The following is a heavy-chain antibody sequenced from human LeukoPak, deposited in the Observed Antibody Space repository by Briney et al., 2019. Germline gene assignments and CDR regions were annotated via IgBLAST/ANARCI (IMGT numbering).Heavy chain of an antibody. Sequence: PSETLSLTCAVYGGSFSSYYWSWIRQPPGKGLEWIGYIYYSGSTNYNPSLKSRVTISVDTSKNQFSLKLSSVTAADTAVYYCARRSQYCSSTSCYDWFDPWGQGTLVTVSS. J-gene: IGHJ5*02. V-gene: IGHV4-59*08. D-gene: IGHD2-2*01. CDR2: IYYSGST. CDR3: ARRSQYCSSTSCYDWFDP. CDR1: GGSFSSYY.